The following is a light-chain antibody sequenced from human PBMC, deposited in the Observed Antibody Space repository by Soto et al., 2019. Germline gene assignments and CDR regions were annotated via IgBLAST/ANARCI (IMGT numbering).Light chain of an antibody. Sequence: DIMLTQSPATLSLSLGERATLSCRASQSVSSHLAWYQQKPGQAPRLLIYDVSNRATGIPARFSGSGSGTDFTLTISSLVPEDFAVYYCQQRFTFGQGTRLEIK. CDR1: QSVSSH. V-gene: IGKV3-11*01. CDR3: QQRFT. J-gene: IGKJ5*01. CDR2: DVS.